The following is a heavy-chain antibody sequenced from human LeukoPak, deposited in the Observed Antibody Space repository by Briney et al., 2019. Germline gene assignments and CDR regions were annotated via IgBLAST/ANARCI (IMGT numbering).Heavy chain of an antibody. J-gene: IGHJ5*02. CDR1: GFTFSSYG. D-gene: IGHD5-12*01. CDR2: IRYDGSNK. Sequence: PGGSLRLSCAASGFTFSSYGMHWVRQAPGKGLEWVAFIRYDGSNKYYADSVKGRFTISRDNSKNTLYLQMNSLRAEDTAVYYCARGALLSGYGQADNWFDPWGQGTLVTVSS. V-gene: IGHV3-30*02. CDR3: ARGALLSGYGQADNWFDP.